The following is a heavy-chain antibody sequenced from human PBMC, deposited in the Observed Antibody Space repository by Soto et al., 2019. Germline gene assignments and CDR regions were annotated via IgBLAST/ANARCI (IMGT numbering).Heavy chain of an antibody. Sequence: GASVKVSCKASGYTFTSYGISWVRQAPGQGLEWMGWISAYNGNTNYAQKLQGRVTMTTDTSTSTAYMELRSLRSDDTAVYYCARAYCGGDCYRNWFDPWGRGTLVTVSS. CDR2: ISAYNGNT. CDR1: GYTFTSYG. J-gene: IGHJ5*02. D-gene: IGHD2-21*02. CDR3: ARAYCGGDCYRNWFDP. V-gene: IGHV1-18*04.